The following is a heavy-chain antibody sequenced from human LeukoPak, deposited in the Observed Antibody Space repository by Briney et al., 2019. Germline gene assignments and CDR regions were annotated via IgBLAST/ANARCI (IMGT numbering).Heavy chain of an antibody. J-gene: IGHJ3*02. D-gene: IGHD3-10*01. CDR1: GYTFTSYD. CDR2: MNPNSGNT. Sequence: ASVKVSCKASGYTFTSYDINWVRQATGQGLEWMGWMNPNSGNTGYAQKFQGRVTMTRNTSISTAYMELSSLRSEDTAVYYCARDSNYYGDAFDIWGQGTMVTVSS. V-gene: IGHV1-8*01. CDR3: ARDSNYYGDAFDI.